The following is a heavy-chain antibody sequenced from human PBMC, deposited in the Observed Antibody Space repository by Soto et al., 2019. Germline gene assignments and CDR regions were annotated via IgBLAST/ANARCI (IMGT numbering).Heavy chain of an antibody. D-gene: IGHD3-22*01. CDR2: IYYSGST. J-gene: IGHJ6*02. CDR1: GGSISSGGYY. V-gene: IGHV4-31*03. CDR3: ARERRYYDSSGYYYYYGMDV. Sequence: SDTLSLTCTVSGGSISSGGYYWSWIRQHPGKGLEWIGYIYYSGSTYYNPSLKSRVTISVDTPKNQFSLKLSSVTAADTAVYYCARERRYYDSSGYYYYYGMDVWGQGTTVTVS.